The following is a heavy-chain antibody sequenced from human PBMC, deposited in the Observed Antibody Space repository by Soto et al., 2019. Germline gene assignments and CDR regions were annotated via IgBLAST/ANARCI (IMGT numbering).Heavy chain of an antibody. CDR2: ISSSSSYI. Sequence: GGSMSLSCAASGFTFSSYSMNWVRQAPGKGLEWDSSISSSSSYIYYADSVKGRCTISRDKATNSLYLQMNSLRAEVTAVYYCARDYMYSSSELDAFDIWGQGTMVTVSS. V-gene: IGHV3-21*01. CDR3: ARDYMYSSSELDAFDI. J-gene: IGHJ3*02. CDR1: GFTFSSYS. D-gene: IGHD6-6*01.